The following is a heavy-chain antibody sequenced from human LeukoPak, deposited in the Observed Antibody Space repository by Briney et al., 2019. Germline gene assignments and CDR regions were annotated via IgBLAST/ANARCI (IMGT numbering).Heavy chain of an antibody. D-gene: IGHD2-2*01. Sequence: GASVKVSCKASGYTFTGYYMHWVRQAPGRGLEWMGWINPNSGGTNYAQKFQGRVTMTRDTSISTAYMELSRLRSDDTAVYYCASGAKIVVVPAAPLDYWGQGTLVTVSS. CDR3: ASGAKIVVVPAAPLDY. J-gene: IGHJ4*02. V-gene: IGHV1-2*02. CDR2: INPNSGGT. CDR1: GYTFTGYY.